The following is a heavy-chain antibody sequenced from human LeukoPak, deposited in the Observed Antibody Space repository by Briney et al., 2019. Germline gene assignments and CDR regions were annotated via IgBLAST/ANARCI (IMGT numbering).Heavy chain of an antibody. CDR2: IFQDGSYA. CDR1: GFTFTDYW. D-gene: IGHD4-11*01. Sequence: GGSLRLSCAASGFTFTDYWMHWVRQAPGKGRVGVSHIFQDGSYATYADSVKGRFTISIDNAKNTLYLQMNSLRAEDTAVYYCATDDYRGLGYWGQGTLVTVSS. J-gene: IGHJ4*02. CDR3: ATDDYRGLGY. V-gene: IGHV3-74*01.